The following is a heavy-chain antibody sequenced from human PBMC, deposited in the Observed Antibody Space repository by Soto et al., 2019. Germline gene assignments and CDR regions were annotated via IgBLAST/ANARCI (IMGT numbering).Heavy chain of an antibody. CDR3: AKEIKVAGDLDY. CDR1: GYTFSNYG. CDR2: ISSSGDIT. D-gene: IGHD6-19*01. Sequence: QVQLVQSGAEVKKPGASVKVSCKASGYTFSNYGIHWVRQAAGKGLEWVGVISSSGDITYYSDFVKGRFTISRDNFKNTLYLQMDSLRLEDTAMYYCAKEIKVAGDLDYWGHGTLVTVSS. V-gene: IGHV3-30*18. J-gene: IGHJ4*01.